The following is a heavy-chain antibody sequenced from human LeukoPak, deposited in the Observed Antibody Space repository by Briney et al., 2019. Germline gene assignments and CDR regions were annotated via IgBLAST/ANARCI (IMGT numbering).Heavy chain of an antibody. CDR3: ARERDYYGSGSHFDY. D-gene: IGHD3-10*01. Sequence: GGSLRLSCATSGFTFSSYWMNWARQAPGKGLEWVASINHNGNVNYYVDSVKGRFTISRDNAKNSLYLQMNSLRAEDTAVYYCARERDYYGSGSHFDYWGQGTLVTVSS. V-gene: IGHV3-7*01. J-gene: IGHJ4*02. CDR2: INHNGNVN. CDR1: GFTFSSYW.